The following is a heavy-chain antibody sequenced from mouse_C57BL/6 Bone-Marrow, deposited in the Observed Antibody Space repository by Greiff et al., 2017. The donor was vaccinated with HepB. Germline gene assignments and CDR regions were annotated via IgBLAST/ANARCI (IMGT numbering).Heavy chain of an antibody. CDR2: IYPRSGNT. CDR3: ARTTPCFDY. Sequence: QVQLQQSGAELARPGASVKLSCKASGYTFTSYGISWVKQRPGKGLEWIGEIYPRSGNTYYNEKFKGKATLTADKSSSTAYMELRSLTSEDSAVYFCARTTPCFDYWGQGTTLTVSA. V-gene: IGHV1-81*01. CDR1: GYTFTSYG. J-gene: IGHJ2*01. D-gene: IGHD2-13*01.